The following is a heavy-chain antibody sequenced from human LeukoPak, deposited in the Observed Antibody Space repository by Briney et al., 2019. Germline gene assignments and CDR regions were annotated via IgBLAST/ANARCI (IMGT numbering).Heavy chain of an antibody. J-gene: IGHJ2*01. Sequence: SETLSLTCAVSGGSITRGSYYWTWIRQPAGKALEWIGHVFTSGNTNYNPSLKGRVTISIETSKSQFSLNLNSVTAADTAVYYCARVYYSGSYDYWYFDLWGRGTLVTVSS. V-gene: IGHV4-61*09. CDR1: GGSITRGSYY. D-gene: IGHD6-13*01. CDR2: VFTSGNT. CDR3: ARVYYSGSYDYWYFDL.